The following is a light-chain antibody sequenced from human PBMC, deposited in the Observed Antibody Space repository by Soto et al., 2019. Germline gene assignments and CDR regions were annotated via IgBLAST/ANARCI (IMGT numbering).Light chain of an antibody. J-gene: IGLJ1*01. Sequence: QSVLTQPPSASGTPGQRVTISCSGSSSNIGSNYVYWYQQLPGTAPKLLTYRNNQRPSGVPDRFSGSKSGTSASLAISGLRSEDEADYYCAAWDDSLSGPSYVFGTGTKVTAL. CDR3: AAWDDSLSGPSYV. V-gene: IGLV1-47*01. CDR1: SSNIGSNY. CDR2: RNN.